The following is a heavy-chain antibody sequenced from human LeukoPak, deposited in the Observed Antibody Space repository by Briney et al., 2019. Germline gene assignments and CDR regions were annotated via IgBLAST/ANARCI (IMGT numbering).Heavy chain of an antibody. Sequence: SETLSLTCTVPGGSISSYYWSWIRQPPGKGLEWIGYIYYSGSTNYNPSLKSRVTISVDTSKNQFSLKLSSVTAADTAVYYCARSGLLWFGESPFDYWGQGTLVTVSS. J-gene: IGHJ4*02. V-gene: IGHV4-59*01. CDR1: GGSISSYY. CDR3: ARSGLLWFGESPFDY. CDR2: IYYSGST. D-gene: IGHD3-10*01.